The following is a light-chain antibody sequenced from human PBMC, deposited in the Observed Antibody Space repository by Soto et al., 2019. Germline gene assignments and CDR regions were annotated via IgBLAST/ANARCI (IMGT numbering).Light chain of an antibody. Sequence: QSALTQPASVSGSPGQSITISCTGTNSDVGGYDRVSWYQHHPGKAPTLLLFEVYNRPSGISDRFSGSKSGDTASLTISGLQAEDEADYYCISYIPSTTTHWVFGGGTKLTVL. J-gene: IGLJ3*02. CDR1: NSDVGGYDR. CDR3: ISYIPSTTTHWV. V-gene: IGLV2-14*01. CDR2: EVY.